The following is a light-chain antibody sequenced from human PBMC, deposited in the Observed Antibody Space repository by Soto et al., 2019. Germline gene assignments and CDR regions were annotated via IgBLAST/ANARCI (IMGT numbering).Light chain of an antibody. Sequence: QSALTQPASVSGSPGQSITISCTGTRSDIGAYNFVSWYQQHPCEVPKLILYDVNVRPSGVSNRFSGSKSGNTASLTFSGLQAEDEADYYCTSWTTSTTMIFGGGTKVTVL. CDR3: TSWTTSTTMI. CDR1: RSDIGAYNF. J-gene: IGLJ2*01. V-gene: IGLV2-14*03. CDR2: DVN.